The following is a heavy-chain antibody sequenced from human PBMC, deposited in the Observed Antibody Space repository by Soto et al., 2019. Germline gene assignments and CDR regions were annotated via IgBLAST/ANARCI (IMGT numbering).Heavy chain of an antibody. Sequence: GSLRLSCAASGFTVSSNYMSWVRQAPGKGLEWVSVIYSGGSTYYADSVKGRFTISRDNSKNTLYLQMNSLRAEDTAVYYCARDLAEYSSSWPNYYFDYWGQGTLVTVSS. J-gene: IGHJ4*02. V-gene: IGHV3-66*01. CDR1: GFTVSSNY. D-gene: IGHD6-13*01. CDR2: IYSGGST. CDR3: ARDLAEYSSSWPNYYFDY.